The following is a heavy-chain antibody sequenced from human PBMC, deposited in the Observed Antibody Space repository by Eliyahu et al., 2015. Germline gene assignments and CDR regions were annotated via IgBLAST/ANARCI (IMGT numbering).Heavy chain of an antibody. Sequence: QVQLQESGPGLVKPSETLSLTCTVXXXSISSYYWXWIRQPPGKGLEWIGYIYYSGSTNYNPSLKSRVTISVDTSKNQFSLKLSSVTAADTAVYYCARVWSYYPHYFDYWGQGTLVTVSS. CDR3: ARVWSYYPHYFDY. CDR2: IYYSGST. CDR1: XXSISSYY. V-gene: IGHV4-59*01. J-gene: IGHJ4*02. D-gene: IGHD1-26*01.